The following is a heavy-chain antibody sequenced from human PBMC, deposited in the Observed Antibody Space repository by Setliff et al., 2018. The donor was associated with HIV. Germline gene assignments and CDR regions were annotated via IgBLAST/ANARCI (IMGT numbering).Heavy chain of an antibody. V-gene: IGHV1-18*03. CDR1: GYTFTSYG. Sequence: ASVKVSCKASGYTFTSYGISWVRQAPGQGLEWMGWISAYNGNTNYAQKLQGRVTMTTDTSTSTAYMELRSLRSDDMAVYYCARDPFCSSTSCDAVGGMDVWGQGTTVTVSS. D-gene: IGHD2-2*01. J-gene: IGHJ6*02. CDR3: ARDPFCSSTSCDAVGGMDV. CDR2: ISAYNGNT.